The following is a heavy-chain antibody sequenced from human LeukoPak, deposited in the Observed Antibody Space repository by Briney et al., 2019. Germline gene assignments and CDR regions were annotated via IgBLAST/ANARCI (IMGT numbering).Heavy chain of an antibody. CDR1: GYTFSSYD. CDR2: MNPNSGNT. CDR3: ARRNYGDSRRWVDP. V-gene: IGHV1-8*01. J-gene: IGHJ5*02. Sequence: ASVKVSCKASGYTFSSYDIIWVRQATGQGLEWMGWMNPNSGNTDYAQKFQGRVTMTRDTSISTAYMELSSLRSEDTAVYYCARRNYGDSRRWVDPWGQGTLVIVSS. D-gene: IGHD4-17*01.